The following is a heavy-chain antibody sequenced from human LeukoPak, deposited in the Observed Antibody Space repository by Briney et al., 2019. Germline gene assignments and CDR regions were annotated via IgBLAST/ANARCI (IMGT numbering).Heavy chain of an antibody. Sequence: SETLSLTCAVYGGSFSGYYWSWIRQPPGKGLEWIGEINHSGSTNYNPSLKSRVTISVDTSKNQFSLKLSSVTAADTAVYYCARGHAARALDYWGQGTLVTVSS. CDR2: INHSGST. D-gene: IGHD6-6*01. J-gene: IGHJ4*02. CDR3: ARGHAARALDY. CDR1: GGSFSGYY. V-gene: IGHV4-34*01.